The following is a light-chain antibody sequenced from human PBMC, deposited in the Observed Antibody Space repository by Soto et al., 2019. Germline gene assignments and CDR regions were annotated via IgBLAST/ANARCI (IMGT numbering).Light chain of an antibody. CDR3: QQYNNWPRIT. CDR1: QGVSRK. V-gene: IGKV3-15*01. Sequence: IVMTQSPSTLSVAPGERVTFSCRASQGVSRKLAWYQHKPGQAPRLLISGASTGATGIPARFSGSGSGTEFTLTISSLQSEDFAVYYCQQYNNWPRITFGQGTRLEI. J-gene: IGKJ5*01. CDR2: GAS.